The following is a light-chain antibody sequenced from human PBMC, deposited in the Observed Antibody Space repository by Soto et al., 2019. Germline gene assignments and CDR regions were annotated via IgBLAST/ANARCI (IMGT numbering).Light chain of an antibody. V-gene: IGKV4-1*01. CDR1: QSVLYSSDNKNY. J-gene: IGKJ4*01. CDR3: QQYYSTPLT. Sequence: DFVVTQSPDSLPVSLGERATLNCKSSQSVLYSSDNKNYLAWYQQKPGQPPKLLIYWASTRESGVPDRFSGSGSGTDFTLTINSLQAEDVAVYYCQQYYSTPLTFGGGTKVEIK. CDR2: WAS.